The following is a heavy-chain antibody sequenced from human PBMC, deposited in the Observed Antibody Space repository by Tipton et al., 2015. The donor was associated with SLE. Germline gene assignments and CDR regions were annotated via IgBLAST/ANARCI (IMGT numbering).Heavy chain of an antibody. D-gene: IGHD3-22*01. J-gene: IGHJ4*02. Sequence: TLSLTCAVYGGSFSGYYWSWIRQPAGKGLEWIGRIYTSGSTNYNPSLKSRVTISVDTSKNQFSLKLSSVTAAGTAVYYCARAPGDSSGFFDYWGQGTLVTVSS. CDR2: IYTSGST. CDR1: GGSFSGYY. CDR3: ARAPGDSSGFFDY. V-gene: IGHV4-59*10.